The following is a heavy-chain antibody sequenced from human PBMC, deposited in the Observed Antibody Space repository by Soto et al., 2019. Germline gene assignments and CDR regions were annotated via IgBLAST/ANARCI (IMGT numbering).Heavy chain of an antibody. Sequence: SVKVSCKASGGTFSSYTISWVRQAPGQGLEWMGRIIPILGIANYAQKFQGRVTITADKSTSTAYMELSSLRSEDTAVYYWARGGYVVPAAMVLPLWLDPWGQGNLVTVSS. CDR3: ARGGYVVPAAMVLPLWLDP. D-gene: IGHD2-2*01. J-gene: IGHJ5*02. CDR1: GGTFSSYT. V-gene: IGHV1-69*02. CDR2: IIPILGIA.